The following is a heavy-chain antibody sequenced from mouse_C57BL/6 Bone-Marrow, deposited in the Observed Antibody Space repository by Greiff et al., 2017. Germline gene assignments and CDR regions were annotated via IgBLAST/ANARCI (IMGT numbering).Heavy chain of an antibody. D-gene: IGHD2-3*01. CDR1: GFNFTDYY. J-gene: IGHJ3*01. V-gene: IGHV14-4*01. CDR2: IDPGNGDT. CDR3: TLSDGYYPGGVAD. Sequence: VQLQQSGAELVRPGASVKMSCTASGFNFTDYYMHWVKQRPEQGLEWIGWIDPGNGDTDYASKFQGKATITADTSSNTAYLPRSSLTSEDTAVYDCTLSDGYYPGGVADWGQGALVTVAA.